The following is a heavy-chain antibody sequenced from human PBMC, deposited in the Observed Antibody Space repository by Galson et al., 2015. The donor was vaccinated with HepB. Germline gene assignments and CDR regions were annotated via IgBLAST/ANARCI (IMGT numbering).Heavy chain of an antibody. CDR1: GYTFTSYG. CDR3: AREVRYCSSTSCYEGGTNYYYGMDV. CDR2: ISAYNGNT. V-gene: IGHV1-18*01. D-gene: IGHD2-2*01. J-gene: IGHJ6*02. Sequence: SVKVSCKASGYTFTSYGISWVRQAPGQGLEWMGWISAYNGNTNYAQKLQGRVTMTTDTSTSTAYMELRSLRSDDTAVYYCAREVRYCSSTSCYEGGTNYYYGMDVWGQGTTVTVSS.